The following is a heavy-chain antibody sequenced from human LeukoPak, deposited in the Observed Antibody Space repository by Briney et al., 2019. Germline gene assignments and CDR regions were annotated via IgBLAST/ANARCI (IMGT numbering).Heavy chain of an antibody. D-gene: IGHD3-3*01. J-gene: IGHJ4*02. CDR3: AKSGDPTYDFWSGYAINFDY. CDR2: ISGSGGST. CDR1: GFTFSSYA. V-gene: IGHV3-23*01. Sequence: GGSLRLSCAASGFTFSSYAMSWVRQAPGKGLEWVSAISGSGGSTYYADSVKGRFTISRDNSKNTLYLQMNSLRAEDTAVYYCAKSGDPTYDFWSGYAINFDYWGQGTLVTVSS.